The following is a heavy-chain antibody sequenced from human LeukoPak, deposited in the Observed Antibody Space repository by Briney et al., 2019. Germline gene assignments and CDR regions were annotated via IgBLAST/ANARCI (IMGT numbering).Heavy chain of an antibody. V-gene: IGHV3-33*01. CDR2: IWYDGSNK. CDR3: AREYDSRGYSPSY. CDR1: GFTFSSYG. D-gene: IGHD3-22*01. J-gene: IGHJ4*02. Sequence: GGSLRLSCAASGFTFSSYGMHWVRQAPGKGLEWVAVIWYDGSNKYYADSVKGRFTISRDNSKNTLYLQMNSLRAEDTAVYYCAREYDSRGYSPSYWGQGTLVTVSS.